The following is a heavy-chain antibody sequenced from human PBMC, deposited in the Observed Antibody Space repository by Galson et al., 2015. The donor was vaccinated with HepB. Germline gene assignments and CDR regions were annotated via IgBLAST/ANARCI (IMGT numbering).Heavy chain of an antibody. CDR3: AKRPKIYSYYYDSRGKGDAFDI. V-gene: IGHV4-34*01. Sequence: LSLTCAVYGGSFSGYYWSWIRQPPGKGLEWIGEINHSGSTNYNPSLKSRVTISVDTSKNQFSLKLSSVTAADTAVYYCAKRPKIYSYYYDSRGKGDAFDIWGQGTMVTVSS. D-gene: IGHD3-22*01. CDR1: GGSFSGYY. J-gene: IGHJ3*02. CDR2: INHSGST.